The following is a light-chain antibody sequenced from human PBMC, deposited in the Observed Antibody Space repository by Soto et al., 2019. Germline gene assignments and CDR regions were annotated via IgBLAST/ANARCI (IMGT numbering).Light chain of an antibody. CDR1: QTISTS. J-gene: IGKJ4*01. CDR2: DAS. CDR3: QQLNGYLALT. V-gene: IGKV1-13*02. Sequence: IQMTQCPPSLSASVGDRVAITFRASQTISTSLNWYRQRPGQAPNLLIYDASSLESGVPSRFSGSGSGTEFTLTNSSLQPEDFAAYYCQQLNGYLALTFGGGTKVDIK.